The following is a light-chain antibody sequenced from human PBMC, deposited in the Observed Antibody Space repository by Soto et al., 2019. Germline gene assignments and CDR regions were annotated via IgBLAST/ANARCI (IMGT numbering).Light chain of an antibody. Sequence: EIVLTQSPGALSLSSGKRATLSCRASQSISSSYLASYQQKPGQAPRLLIYGASTRATGIPDWFSGSGSGTDFTLTISRLVPEDFAVYYCHHYSTSPPWTFGPGTKVEIK. V-gene: IGKV3-20*01. CDR2: GAS. J-gene: IGKJ1*01. CDR1: QSISSSY. CDR3: HHYSTSPPWT.